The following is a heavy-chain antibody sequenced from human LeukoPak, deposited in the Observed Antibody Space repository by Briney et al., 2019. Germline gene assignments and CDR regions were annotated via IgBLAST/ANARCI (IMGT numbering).Heavy chain of an antibody. J-gene: IGHJ4*02. CDR3: ARVPDDFWSGPIDY. CDR2: ISSSSSTI. V-gene: IGHV3-48*01. D-gene: IGHD3-3*01. Sequence: GGSLRLSGAASGFTFSSYSMNWVRQAPGKGLEGVSYISSSSSTIYYADSVKGRFTISRDNAKNSLYLQMNSLRAEDTAVYYCARVPDDFWSGPIDYWGQGTLVTVSS. CDR1: GFTFSSYS.